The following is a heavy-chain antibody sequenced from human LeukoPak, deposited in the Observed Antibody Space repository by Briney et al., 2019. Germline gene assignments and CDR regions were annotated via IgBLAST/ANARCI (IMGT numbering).Heavy chain of an antibody. Sequence: GGSLRLSCAASGFFFTSSGMNWVRQAPGKGLEWVTFIESDGSKQYYADSVKGRFSISRDNSRNTVSLQMNSLRLEDTAVYYCATDGSGTSFPYYFESWGQGTLVTVSS. CDR3: ATDGSGTSFPYYFES. J-gene: IGHJ4*02. V-gene: IGHV3-30*02. D-gene: IGHD3-10*01. CDR2: IESDGSKQ. CDR1: GFFFTSSG.